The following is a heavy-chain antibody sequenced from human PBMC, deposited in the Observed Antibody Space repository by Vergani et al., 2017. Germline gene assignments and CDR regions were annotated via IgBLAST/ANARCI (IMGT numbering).Heavy chain of an antibody. J-gene: IGHJ3*02. V-gene: IGHV4-39*07. CDR3: AGYCSSTSCYSGPDAFDI. D-gene: IGHD2-2*03. Sequence: QLQLQESGPGLVKPSETLSLTCTVSGGSISSSSYYRGWIRQPPGKGLEWIGSIYYSGSTYYNPSLRSRVTISVDTSKNQFSLKLSSVTAADTAVYYCAGYCSSTSCYSGPDAFDIWGQGTMVTVSS. CDR2: IYYSGST. CDR1: GGSISSSSYY.